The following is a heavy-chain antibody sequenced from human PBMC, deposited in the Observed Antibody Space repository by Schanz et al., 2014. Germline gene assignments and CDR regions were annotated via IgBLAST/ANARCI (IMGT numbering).Heavy chain of an antibody. CDR1: GFTFSSYA. J-gene: IGHJ6*02. Sequence: EVLVLESGGGLVQPGGSLRLSCAASGFTFSSYAMNWVRQAPGKGRGWVSGISGSGGTTYYEADVKGRFTSSRENSGNTLYLHRGSLRAEDTAVYYCAKGDEYWSGYSPSYYYGMDVWGQ. CDR2: ISGSGGTT. D-gene: IGHD3-3*01. V-gene: IGHV3-23*01. CDR3: AKGDEYWSGYSPSYYYGMDV.